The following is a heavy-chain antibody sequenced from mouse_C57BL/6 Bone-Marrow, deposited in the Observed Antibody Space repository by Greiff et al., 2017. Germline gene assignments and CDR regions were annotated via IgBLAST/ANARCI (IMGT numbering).Heavy chain of an antibody. Sequence: VQLQQPGPELVKPGASVKISCKASGYTFTSSWITWVKQRPGQGLEWIGGIYPGSGSTNYNGKFKGKATLTVDTASSTAYMQLSSLTSEDSAVYCCARSADGSYYAMDDWGQGTSVTVSS. J-gene: IGHJ4*01. CDR1: GYTFTSSW. CDR3: ARSADGSYYAMDD. CDR2: IYPGSGST. D-gene: IGHD1-1*01. V-gene: IGHV1-55*01.